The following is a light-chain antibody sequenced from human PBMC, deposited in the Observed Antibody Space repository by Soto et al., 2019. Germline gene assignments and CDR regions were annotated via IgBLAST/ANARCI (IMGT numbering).Light chain of an antibody. V-gene: IGKV1-27*01. CDR3: HKYNRAPLT. J-gene: IGKJ4*01. CDR2: AAS. CDR1: LPISTY. Sequence: IQMTQSPSSLSASVGDRVPITCRARLPISTYLAWYQQNPGKIPHLLIYAASTLQSGVPSRFSGSGSGTDVTLAISTLQPEDVAAYYSHKYNRAPLTFGGGTKVEIK.